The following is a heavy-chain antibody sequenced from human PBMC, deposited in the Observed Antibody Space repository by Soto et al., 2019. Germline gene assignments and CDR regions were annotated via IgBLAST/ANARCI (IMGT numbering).Heavy chain of an antibody. J-gene: IGHJ4*02. V-gene: IGHV3-30*18. CDR3: AKDEWELQRLVDY. CDR1: GFTFSSYG. CDR2: ISYDGSNK. D-gene: IGHD1-26*01. Sequence: QVQLVESGGGVVQPGRSLRLSCAASGFTFSSYGMHWVRQAPGKGLEWVAVISYDGSNKYYADSVKGRFTISRDNSKNTLYLQMNSLRAEDTAVYYCAKDEWELQRLVDYWGQGTLVTVSS.